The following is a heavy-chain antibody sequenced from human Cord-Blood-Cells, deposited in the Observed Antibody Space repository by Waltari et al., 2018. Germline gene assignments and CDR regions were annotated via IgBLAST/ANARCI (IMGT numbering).Heavy chain of an antibody. V-gene: IGHV4-38-2*01. Sequence: QVQLQESGPGLVKPSETLSLTCAVPGYSTSSGYSWGWTRQPPGKGLEWIGSIYHSGSTYYNPSLKSRVTISVDTSKNQFSLKLSSVSAADTAVYYCARTSGRSDYWGQGTLVTVSS. CDR3: ARTSGRSDY. D-gene: IGHD1-26*01. CDR1: GYSTSSGYS. J-gene: IGHJ4*02. CDR2: IYHSGST.